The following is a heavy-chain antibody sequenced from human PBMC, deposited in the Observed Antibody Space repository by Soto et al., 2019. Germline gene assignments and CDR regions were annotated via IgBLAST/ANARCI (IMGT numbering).Heavy chain of an antibody. CDR3: ARLPYSYVSLYFFDF. Sequence: GASVKVSCKASGGTFSNSAIIWVRQSPGRGLEWVASISDRGGSTKYADSVNGRFTISRDNSRNTLFLQMDTLRAEDTAVYYCARLPYSYVSLYFFDFWGQGTLVTVSS. CDR2: ISDRGGST. V-gene: IGHV3-23*01. D-gene: IGHD5-18*01. CDR1: GGTFSNSA. J-gene: IGHJ4*02.